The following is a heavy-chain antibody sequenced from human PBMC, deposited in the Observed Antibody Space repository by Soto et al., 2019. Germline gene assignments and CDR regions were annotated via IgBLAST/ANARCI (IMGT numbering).Heavy chain of an antibody. Sequence: QVQLVQSGAEVKKPGSSVKVSCKASGGTFSSYAISWVRQAPGQGLEWMGGIIPIFGTANYAQKFQGRVTITADESTSTDYMELSSLRSEDTAVYYCARKGDSYGFPSDGMDVWGQGTTVTVSS. V-gene: IGHV1-69*01. CDR2: IIPIFGTA. CDR3: ARKGDSYGFPSDGMDV. D-gene: IGHD5-18*01. J-gene: IGHJ6*02. CDR1: GGTFSSYA.